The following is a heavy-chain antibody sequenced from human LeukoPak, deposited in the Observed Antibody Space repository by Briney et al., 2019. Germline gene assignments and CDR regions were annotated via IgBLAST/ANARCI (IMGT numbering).Heavy chain of an antibody. CDR3: ASTPGIAAANY. CDR1: GGSFSGYY. CDR2: INHSGST. J-gene: IGHJ4*02. V-gene: IGHV4-34*01. Sequence: SETLSLTCAVYGGSFSGYYWSWIRQPPGKGLEWIGEINHSGSTNYNPSLKSRVTISVDTSKNQFSLKLSSVTAADTAVYYCASTPGIAAANYWGQGTLVTVSS. D-gene: IGHD6-13*01.